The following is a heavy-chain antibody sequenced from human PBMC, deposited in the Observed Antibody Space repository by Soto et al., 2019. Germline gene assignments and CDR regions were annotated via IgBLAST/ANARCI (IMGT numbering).Heavy chain of an antibody. CDR2: ISGSGGST. Sequence: EVQLLESGGGLVQPGGSLRLSCAASGFTFSNYAMSWVRQAPGKGLEWVSAISGSGGSTYYADSVKGRFTISRDNSKNTLYLQMNSLRAEDTAVYYCAKDRGYCSGGSCYWDYWGQGTLVTVSS. J-gene: IGHJ4*02. V-gene: IGHV3-23*01. D-gene: IGHD2-15*01. CDR3: AKDRGYCSGGSCYWDY. CDR1: GFTFSNYA.